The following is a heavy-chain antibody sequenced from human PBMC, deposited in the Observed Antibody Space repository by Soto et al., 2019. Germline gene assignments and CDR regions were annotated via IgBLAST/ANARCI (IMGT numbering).Heavy chain of an antibody. D-gene: IGHD4-17*01. J-gene: IGHJ4*02. CDR2: VYPSGGAT. CDR3: GTTMTMPWYFDF. V-gene: IGHV1-46*01. Sequence: QVQLVQSGAEVKKPGASVKISCKTSGYTFTSYYVHWVRQAPGQGLEWMGMVYPSGGATSYAQKFQGRVAVTADTATSTVYMDLYSLRSDDTAVYYCGTTMTMPWYFDFWGQGTPVSVSS. CDR1: GYTFTSYY.